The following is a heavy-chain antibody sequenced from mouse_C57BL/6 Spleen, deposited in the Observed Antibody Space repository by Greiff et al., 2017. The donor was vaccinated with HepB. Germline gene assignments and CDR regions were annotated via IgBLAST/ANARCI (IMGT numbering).Heavy chain of an antibody. J-gene: IGHJ2*01. Sequence: EVQLQQSGAELVRPGASVKLSCTASGFNIKDDYMHWVKQRPEQGLEWIGWIDPENGDTEYASKFQGKATITADTSSNTAYLQLSSLTSEDTAVYYCTSYGRTYWGKGTTLTVSS. CDR2: IDPENGDT. CDR1: GFNIKDDY. D-gene: IGHD1-1*01. V-gene: IGHV14-4*01. CDR3: TSYGRTY.